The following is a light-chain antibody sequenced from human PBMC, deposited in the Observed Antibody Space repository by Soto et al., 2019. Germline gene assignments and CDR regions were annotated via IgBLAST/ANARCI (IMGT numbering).Light chain of an antibody. J-gene: IGKJ1*01. V-gene: IGKV1-5*03. CDR1: QSISVW. CDR3: QQYNSYSPT. Sequence: DIQMTQSPSTLSASVGDRVTITCRASQSISVWLAWYQKKAGKAPNLLIYKASRLESGVPSRFIGSGSETEFTLTISGLQPGDSATYYSQQYNSYSPTCDQGTKVEVK. CDR2: KAS.